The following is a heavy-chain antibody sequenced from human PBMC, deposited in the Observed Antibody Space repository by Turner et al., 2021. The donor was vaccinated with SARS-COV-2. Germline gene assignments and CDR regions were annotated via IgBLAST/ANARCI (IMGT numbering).Heavy chain of an antibody. CDR1: GFTVSSTY. Sequence: EVQLVESGGGLVQPGGSLRLSCAASGFTVSSTYMSWVRQAPGKGLEWVSSISSSSSDIYYADSVKGRFTISRDNAKNSLYLQMNSLRAEDTAVYYCARGTYYYDSSVYSGTNWFDPWGQGTLVTVSS. D-gene: IGHD3-22*01. J-gene: IGHJ5*02. V-gene: IGHV3-21*01. CDR2: ISSSSSDI. CDR3: ARGTYYYDSSVYSGTNWFDP.